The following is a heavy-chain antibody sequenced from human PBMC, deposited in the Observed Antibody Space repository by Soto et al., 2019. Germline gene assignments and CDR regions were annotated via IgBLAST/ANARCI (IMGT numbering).Heavy chain of an antibody. CDR3: ARDLVLGYYDSGDASYFDY. Sequence: QVQLQESGPGLVKPLQTLSLTCTVSGGSISSGDYYWSWIRQPPGKGLEWIGYIYYSGSTYYNPSLKSRVTISVDTSKNQFSLKLSSVTAADTAVYYCARDLVLGYYDSGDASYFDYWGQGTLVTVSS. V-gene: IGHV4-30-4*01. CDR2: IYYSGST. CDR1: GGSISSGDYY. D-gene: IGHD3-22*01. J-gene: IGHJ4*02.